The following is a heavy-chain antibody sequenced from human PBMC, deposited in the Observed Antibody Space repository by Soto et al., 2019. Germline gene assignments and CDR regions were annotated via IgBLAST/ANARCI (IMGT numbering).Heavy chain of an antibody. CDR2: IYYSGST. V-gene: IGHV4-59*01. J-gene: IGHJ4*02. Sequence: QVQLQESGPGLVKPSETLSLTCTVSGGSISSYYWSWIRQPPGKGLEWIGYIYYSGSTNYNPSLKSRVTISVDTAKNQFSLKLSSVTAADTAVYYCARGWELLAVDYWGQGTLVTVSS. CDR3: ARGWELLAVDY. D-gene: IGHD1-26*01. CDR1: GGSISSYY.